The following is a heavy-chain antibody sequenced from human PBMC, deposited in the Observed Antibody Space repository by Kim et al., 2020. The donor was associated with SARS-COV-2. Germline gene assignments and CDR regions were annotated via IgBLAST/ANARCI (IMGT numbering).Heavy chain of an antibody. CDR1: GFTFRAYA. D-gene: IGHD1-1*01. CDR3: AGHSTTYSFDY. Sequence: GGSLRRSCAASGFTFRAYAMDWVRQAPGKGLEWVSAIGTGARTYYADSVKGRFTLSRDNSKNTVYLQMNSLRVEDTAVYYCAGHSTTYSFDYWGQGTLVTVSS. V-gene: IGHV3-23*01. CDR2: IGTGART. J-gene: IGHJ4*02.